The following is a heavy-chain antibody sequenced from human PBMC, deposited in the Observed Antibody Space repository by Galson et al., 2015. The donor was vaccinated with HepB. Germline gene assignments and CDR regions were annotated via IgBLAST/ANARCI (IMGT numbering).Heavy chain of an antibody. CDR1: GFTFSSYG. D-gene: IGHD4-23*01. CDR2: ISYDGSSK. V-gene: IGHV3-30*18. Sequence: SLRLSCAASGFTFSSYGVHWVRQAPGKGLEWVAVISYDGSSKYYADSVKGRFTISRDNSKNTLYLQMNSLRAEDTAVYYCAKLKGGNSIGQALDYWGQGTLVTVSS. J-gene: IGHJ4*02. CDR3: AKLKGGNSIGQALDY.